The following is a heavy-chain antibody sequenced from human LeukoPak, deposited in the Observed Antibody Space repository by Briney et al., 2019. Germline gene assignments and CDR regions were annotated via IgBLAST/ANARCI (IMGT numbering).Heavy chain of an antibody. CDR2: IWHDGSHQ. J-gene: IGHJ5*02. CDR3: ARDGGSGSAYIYYDL. CDR1: GYPFSSYS. V-gene: IGHV3-33*01. Sequence: GGSLRLSCVASGYPFSSYSMNWIRQAPGKGLEWVSSIWHDGSHQFYADSVKGRFTISRDSSRNTLYLQMNSLRDDDTALYYCARDGGSGSAYIYYDLWGQGTLVMVSS. D-gene: IGHD5-12*01.